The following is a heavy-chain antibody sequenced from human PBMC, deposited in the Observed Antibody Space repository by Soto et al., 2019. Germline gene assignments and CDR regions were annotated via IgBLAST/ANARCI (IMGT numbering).Heavy chain of an antibody. CDR3: ARAGGITTDFDS. V-gene: IGHV1-18*01. J-gene: IGHJ4*02. CDR1: GYIFPSYG. D-gene: IGHD1-1*01. Sequence: QVQLVQSGPEVRKPGASVKVSCQTSGYIFPSYGISWVRQAPGQGLEWLGWISAYDGKTIYAQRLQGRITLTTDTSTTSAYMELRSLRSDDTAVYYCARAGGITTDFDSWGQGTLVTVSS. CDR2: ISAYDGKT.